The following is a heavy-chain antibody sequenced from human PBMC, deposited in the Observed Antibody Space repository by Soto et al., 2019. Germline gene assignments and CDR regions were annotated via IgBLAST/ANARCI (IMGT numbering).Heavy chain of an antibody. V-gene: IGHV1-69*13. CDR1: GGGNLRDYR. J-gene: IGHJ4*02. CDR2: IIPKLGSA. D-gene: IGHD5-12*01. CDR3: ARGRDGYHFVPVY. Sequence: SVKVSCKASGGGNLRDYRTTWVRRAPGQGLEWMGGIIPKLGSANYAQNFQGRVTVTADEATNTVYMELRSLRSDAPAVFFFARGRDGYHFVPVYWGQRTPVTVSS.